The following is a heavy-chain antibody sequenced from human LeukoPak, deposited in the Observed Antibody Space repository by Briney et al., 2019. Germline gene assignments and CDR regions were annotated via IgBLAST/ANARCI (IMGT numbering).Heavy chain of an antibody. V-gene: IGHV3-23*01. D-gene: IGHD3-22*01. CDR2: ISGSGGST. CDR1: GFTFSSYA. CDR3: AKAPYYDSSGYYPIFDY. Sequence: GGSLRLSCAASGFTFSSYAMSSVRQAPGKRLEWVSAISGSGGSTYYADSVKGRFTISRDNSKNTLYLQMNSLRAEDTAVYYCAKAPYYDSSGYYPIFDYWGQGTLVTVSS. J-gene: IGHJ4*02.